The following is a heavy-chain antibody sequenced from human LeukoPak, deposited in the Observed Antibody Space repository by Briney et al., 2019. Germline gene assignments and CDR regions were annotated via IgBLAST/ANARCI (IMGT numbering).Heavy chain of an antibody. J-gene: IGHJ4*02. V-gene: IGHV3-15*05. CDR1: GFTFTSAW. CDR2: IKSNLDGGTT. CDR3: TTDFSHFDFSSGYNSY. D-gene: IGHD3-3*01. Sequence: GGSLRLSWAASGFTFTSAWIVWVRQAPGKRLEWVGRIKSNLDGGTTDFAAPVKGRFSISRDDLARTLYLQMNNLKADDTGVYYCTTDFSHFDFSSGYNSYWGQGSLVTVSS.